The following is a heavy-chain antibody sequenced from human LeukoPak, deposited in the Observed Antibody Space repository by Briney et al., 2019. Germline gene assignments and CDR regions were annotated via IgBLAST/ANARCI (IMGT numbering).Heavy chain of an antibody. J-gene: IGHJ6*02. D-gene: IGHD3-3*01. CDR1: GLTFSIYD. CDR3: AKGPDSYYGMDV. CDR2: ISGSGAST. Sequence: GGSLRLSCAASGLTFSIYDMSWVRQAPGKGLEGVSGISGSGASTNDADSVKGRFTISRDNSKNTLYLQMNSLRAEDTAVYYCAKGPDSYYGMDVWGQGTTVTVSS. V-gene: IGHV3-23*01.